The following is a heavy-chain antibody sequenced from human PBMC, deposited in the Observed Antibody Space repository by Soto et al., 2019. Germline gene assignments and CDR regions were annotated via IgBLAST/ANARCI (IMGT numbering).Heavy chain of an antibody. CDR3: ARAVTRFYGMDV. CDR1: GFTFSNYW. J-gene: IGHJ6*02. CDR2: INSDGSNT. V-gene: IGHV3-74*01. D-gene: IGHD4-17*01. Sequence: EVQLVESGGGLVQPGGSLRLSCTASGFTFSNYWMHWVRQVPGKGLVWVSRINSDGSNTIYADSVKGRFTISRNNAKNTLDLKMNRLRGEDAAVYYCARAVTRFYGMDVWGQGTTVTVSS.